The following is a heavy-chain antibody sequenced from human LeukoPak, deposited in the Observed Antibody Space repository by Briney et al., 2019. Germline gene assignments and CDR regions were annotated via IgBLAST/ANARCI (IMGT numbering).Heavy chain of an antibody. CDR1: GVTFSSYW. CDR3: ARDGPVTPSYYYYYGMDV. Sequence: PGGSLRLSCAASGVTFSSYWMSWVRQAPGKGLEWLANIKQNGSEKYYVDSVKGRFTISRDNAKNSLYLQMNSLRAEDTAVYYCARDGPVTPSYYYYYGMDVWGQGTTVTVSS. CDR2: IKQNGSEK. V-gene: IGHV3-7*01. D-gene: IGHD4-17*01. J-gene: IGHJ6*02.